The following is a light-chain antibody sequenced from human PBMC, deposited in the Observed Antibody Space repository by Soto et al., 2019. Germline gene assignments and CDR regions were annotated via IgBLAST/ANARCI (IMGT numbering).Light chain of an antibody. V-gene: IGKV1-5*03. CDR1: QGISYW. Sequence: DIQMTQSPSTLSASVGDRVTITCRASQGISYWLAWYQQKPGKAPKLLIYKASSLESGVPSRFSGSGSGTEFTLTISSLQPDDFATYYCQQYSSYWTFGQGTKVDIK. CDR2: KAS. CDR3: QQYSSYWT. J-gene: IGKJ1*01.